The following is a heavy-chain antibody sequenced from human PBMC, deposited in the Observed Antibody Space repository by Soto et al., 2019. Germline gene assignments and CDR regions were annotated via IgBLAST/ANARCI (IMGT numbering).Heavy chain of an antibody. Sequence: HPGGSLRLSCAASGFTFNSHGMHWVRQAPGKGLEWVSGISASGGSTYYADSVKGRFTISRDSSKHTLYLQMNSLRADDTAIYYCAIHFYYGSGSYYAVDYWGQGTLVTVSS. V-gene: IGHV3-23*01. D-gene: IGHD3-10*01. CDR1: GFTFNSHG. J-gene: IGHJ4*02. CDR3: AIHFYYGSGSYYAVDY. CDR2: ISASGGST.